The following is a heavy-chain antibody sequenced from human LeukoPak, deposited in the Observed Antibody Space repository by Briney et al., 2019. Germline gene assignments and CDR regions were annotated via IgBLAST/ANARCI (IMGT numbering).Heavy chain of an antibody. Sequence: ASVKVSCKASGYTFTSYGISWVRQAPGQGLEWMGWISPYDGNTKYPQKFQGRVTMTTDTSTSTTYMELRSLRLDDTAVYYCAREASSSWPNWFDPWGQGTLVTVSS. CDR1: GYTFTSYG. V-gene: IGHV1-18*01. D-gene: IGHD6-13*01. CDR3: AREASSSWPNWFDP. CDR2: ISPYDGNT. J-gene: IGHJ5*02.